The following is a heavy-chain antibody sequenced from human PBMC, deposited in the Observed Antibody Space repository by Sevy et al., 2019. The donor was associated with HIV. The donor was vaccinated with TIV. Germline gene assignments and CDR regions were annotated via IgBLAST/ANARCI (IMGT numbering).Heavy chain of an antibody. CDR1: GFTYSSDA. V-gene: IGHV3-30-3*01. CDR3: AREGGWLQYYYYMDV. CDR2: ISYDGSNI. D-gene: IGHD5-12*01. Sequence: GGSLRLSCAASGFTYSSDAMHWVRQAPGKGLEWVAVISYDGSNIYYADSVKGRFTISRDNSKNSLYLQMNSLRAEDTAVYYCAREGGWLQYYYYMDVWGKGTTVTVSS. J-gene: IGHJ6*03.